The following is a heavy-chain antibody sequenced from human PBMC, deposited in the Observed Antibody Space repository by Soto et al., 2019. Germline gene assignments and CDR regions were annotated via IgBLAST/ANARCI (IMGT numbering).Heavy chain of an antibody. CDR1: GFTFSSYC. Sequence: QVQLVESGGGVVQPGRSLRLSCAASGFTFSSYCMHWVRQAPGKGLEWVAVISYDGSNKYYADSVKGRFTISRDNSKNTLYLQMNSLRSEGRAVYYCAKGQHSMFLEWLCMDVWGQGTTVTVSS. CDR2: ISYDGSNK. CDR3: AKGQHSMFLEWLCMDV. D-gene: IGHD3-3*01. J-gene: IGHJ6*02. V-gene: IGHV3-30*18.